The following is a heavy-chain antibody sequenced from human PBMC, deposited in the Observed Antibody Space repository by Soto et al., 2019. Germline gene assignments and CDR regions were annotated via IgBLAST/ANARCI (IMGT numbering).Heavy chain of an antibody. CDR1: GFTFSSYA. D-gene: IGHD6-13*01. CDR2: ISGSGGST. Sequence: GGSLRLSCAASGFTFSSYAMSWVRQAPGKGLEWVSAISGSGGSTYYADSVKGRFTISRDNSKNTLYLQMNSLRAEDTAVYYCAKGPSLRYSSSWFHWGRGTLVTVSS. J-gene: IGHJ4*02. CDR3: AKGPSLRYSSSWFH. V-gene: IGHV3-23*01.